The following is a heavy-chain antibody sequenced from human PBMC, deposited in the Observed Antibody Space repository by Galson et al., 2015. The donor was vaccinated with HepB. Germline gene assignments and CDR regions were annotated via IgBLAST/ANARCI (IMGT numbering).Heavy chain of an antibody. D-gene: IGHD3-22*01. CDR2: ISSSSSYT. Sequence: SLRLSCAASGFTFSDYYMSWIRQAPGKGLEWVSYISSSSSYTNYADSVKGRFTISRDNAKNSLYLQMNSLRAEDTAVYYCARSGFGGLDAFDIWGQGTMVTVSS. CDR1: GFTFSDYY. J-gene: IGHJ3*02. CDR3: ARSGFGGLDAFDI. V-gene: IGHV3-11*06.